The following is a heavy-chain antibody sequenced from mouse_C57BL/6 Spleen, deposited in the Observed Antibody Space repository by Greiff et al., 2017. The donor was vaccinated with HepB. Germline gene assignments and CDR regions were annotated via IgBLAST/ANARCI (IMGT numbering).Heavy chain of an antibody. V-gene: IGHV1-82*01. CDR2: IYPGDGDT. J-gene: IGHJ4*01. CDR1: GYAFSSSW. D-gene: IGHD1-1*01. Sequence: VQLQQSGPELVKPGASVKISCKASGYAFSSSWMNWVKQRPGKGLEWIGRIYPGDGDTNYNGKFKGKATLTADKSSSTAYMQLSSLTSEDSAVYFCAREGDYYGSSLYYAMDYGGQGTSVTVSS. CDR3: AREGDYYGSSLYYAMDY.